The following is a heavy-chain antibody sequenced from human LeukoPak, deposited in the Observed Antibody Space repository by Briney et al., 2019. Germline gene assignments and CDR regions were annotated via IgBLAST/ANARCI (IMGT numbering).Heavy chain of an antibody. CDR3: ARDYGGNSDGP. V-gene: IGHV1-69*04. CDR2: IIPILGIA. D-gene: IGHD4-23*01. J-gene: IGHJ5*02. CDR1: GGTFSSYA. Sequence: GASVKVSCKASGGTFSSYAISWVRQAPGQGLEWMGRIIPILGIANYAQKFQGRVTITADKSTSTAYMELSSLRSEDTAVYYCARDYGGNSDGPWGQGTLVTVSS.